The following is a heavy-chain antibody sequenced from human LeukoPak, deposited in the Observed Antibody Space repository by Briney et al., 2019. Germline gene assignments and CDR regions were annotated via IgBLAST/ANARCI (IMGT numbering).Heavy chain of an antibody. V-gene: IGHV3-23*01. Sequence: PGGSLRLSCTTYGFTFSSFIMSWDRQAPGKGLEWVSSISYNSANKWHADSVKGRFTISRDNSKNTLYLQMHSLRADDTALYYCTKRRPSGSVTVDEYWGQGALVTVSS. J-gene: IGHJ4*02. CDR3: TKRRPSGSVTVDEY. D-gene: IGHD2-21*02. CDR2: ISYNSANK. CDR1: GFTFSSFI.